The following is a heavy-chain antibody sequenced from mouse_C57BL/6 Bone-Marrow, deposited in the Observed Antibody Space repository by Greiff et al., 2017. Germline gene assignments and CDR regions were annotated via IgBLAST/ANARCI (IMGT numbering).Heavy chain of an antibody. Sequence: VQLQESGAELAKPGASVKLSCKASGYTFTSYWMHWVKQRPGQGLEWIGYINPSSGYTKYNQKFKDKATLTADKSSSTAYTQLSSLTYEDSAVYYCAILDSTVVGYFDDWGKGTTLTVSS. V-gene: IGHV1-7*01. D-gene: IGHD1-1*01. J-gene: IGHJ2*01. CDR1: GYTFTSYW. CDR2: INPSSGYT. CDR3: AILDSTVVGYFDD.